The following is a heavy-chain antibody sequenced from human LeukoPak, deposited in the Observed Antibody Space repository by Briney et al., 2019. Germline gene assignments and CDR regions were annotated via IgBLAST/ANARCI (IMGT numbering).Heavy chain of an antibody. D-gene: IGHD6-13*01. CDR2: ISSSSSTI. CDR3: ARDLSSSWYRGFDY. J-gene: IGHJ4*02. V-gene: IGHV3-48*01. Sequence: GGSLRLSCAASGFTFSSYGMNWVRQAPGKGLEWVSYISSSSSTIYYADSVKGRFTISRDNAKNSLYLQMNSLRAEDTAVYYCARDLSSSWYRGFDYWGQGTLVTVSS. CDR1: GFTFSSYG.